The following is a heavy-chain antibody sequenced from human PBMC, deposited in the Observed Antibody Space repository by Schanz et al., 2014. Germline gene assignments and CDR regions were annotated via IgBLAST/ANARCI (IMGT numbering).Heavy chain of an antibody. Sequence: VQLVESGGGVVQPERSLRLSCVASGFRFDDYAMHWVRQAPGKGLEWVSGMSWNAGSLGYGDSVKGRFTISRDNAKNSLYLQMNSLRAEDTALYYCARDTAQSCIGPSCFEYFQHWGQGALVTVSS. J-gene: IGHJ1*01. CDR3: ARDTAQSCIGPSCFEYFQH. D-gene: IGHD2-2*01. V-gene: IGHV3-9*01. CDR2: MSWNAGSL. CDR1: GFRFDDYA.